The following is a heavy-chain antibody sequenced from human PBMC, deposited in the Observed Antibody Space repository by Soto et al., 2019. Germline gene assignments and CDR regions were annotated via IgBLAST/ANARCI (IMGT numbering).Heavy chain of an antibody. CDR3: ASAGVATPVWGGSCDY. CDR1: GFTFSSYG. V-gene: IGHV3-33*01. D-gene: IGHD5-12*01. Sequence: QVQLVESGGGVVQPGRSLRLSCAASGFTFSSYGMHWVRQAPGKGLEWVAVIWYDGSNKYYADSVKGRFTISRDNSKNTLYLHMSSLRADVTAVYYCASAGVATPVWGGSCDYWGQGTLVTVSS. CDR2: IWYDGSNK. J-gene: IGHJ4*02.